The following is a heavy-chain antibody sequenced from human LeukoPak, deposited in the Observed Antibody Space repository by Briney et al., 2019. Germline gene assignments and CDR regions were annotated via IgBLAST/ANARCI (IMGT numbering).Heavy chain of an antibody. V-gene: IGHV4-39*01. CDR3: ARAYSSSLLLPNYYYYYYMDV. CDR1: GGSISSSTYY. CDR2: IYYSGST. J-gene: IGHJ6*03. D-gene: IGHD6-6*01. Sequence: PSETLSLTCTVSGGSISSSTYYWGWIRQPPGKGLEWIGSIYYSGSTYYNPSLKSRVTISVDTSKNQFSLKLSSVTAADTAVYYCARAYSSSLLLPNYYYYYYMDVWGKGTTVTASS.